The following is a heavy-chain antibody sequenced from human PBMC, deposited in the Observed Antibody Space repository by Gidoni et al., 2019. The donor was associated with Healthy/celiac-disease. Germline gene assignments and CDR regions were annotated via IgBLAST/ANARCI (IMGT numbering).Heavy chain of an antibody. CDR3: AREDPQAYGGNKGGYGMDV. J-gene: IGHJ6*02. D-gene: IGHD2-15*01. CDR2: IYYSGST. CDR1: AVSISSYY. V-gene: IGHV4-59*01. Sequence: QVQLQESGPGLVKPSETLSLTCTVSAVSISSYYWSWIRQPPGKGLEWIGYIYYSGSTTNNPSLKSRVTISVDTSKNQFSLKLSSVTAAETAVYYCAREDPQAYGGNKGGYGMDVWGQGTTVTVSS.